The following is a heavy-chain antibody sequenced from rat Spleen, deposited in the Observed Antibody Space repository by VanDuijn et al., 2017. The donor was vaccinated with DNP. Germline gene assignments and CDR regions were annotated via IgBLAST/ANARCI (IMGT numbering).Heavy chain of an antibody. V-gene: IGHV5-7*01. CDR2: IFYDGVHA. CDR3: ARHERTTGMGFDY. D-gene: IGHD1-7*01. CDR1: GFTFSDYH. J-gene: IGHJ2*01. Sequence: EVQLVESGGDLVQPGRSLKLSCAASGFTFSDYHMAWVRQAPKKGLEWVATIFYDGVHAYYRGSVKGRFTISRDNAKNSLYLQMNSLKSEDTATYYCARHERTTGMGFDYWGQGVMVTVSS.